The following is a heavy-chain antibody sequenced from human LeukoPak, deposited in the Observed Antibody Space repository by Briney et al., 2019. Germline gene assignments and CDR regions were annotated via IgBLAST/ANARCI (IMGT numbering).Heavy chain of an antibody. CDR1: GGSFSGYY. CDR2: INHSRST. D-gene: IGHD3-10*01. J-gene: IGHJ6*03. V-gene: IGHV4-34*01. Sequence: SETLSLTCAVYGGSFSGYYWSWIRQPPGKGLEWIGEINHSRSTNYNPSLESRVTISVDTSKNQISLKLSSVTAADTAIYYCARAPERWYSYGSYTYHYMDVWGRGTTVTVSS. CDR3: ARAPERWYSYGSYTYHYMDV.